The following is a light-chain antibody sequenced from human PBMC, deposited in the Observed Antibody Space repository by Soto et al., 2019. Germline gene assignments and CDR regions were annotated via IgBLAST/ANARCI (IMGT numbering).Light chain of an antibody. CDR1: QSISTY. CDR2: KAS. V-gene: IGKV1-5*03. CDR3: QHFNDYSGT. J-gene: IGKJ1*01. Sequence: DIPMTQSPSTLSASVGDRVTITCRASQSISTYLAWYQQKPGKAPKLLIYKASNLESGVPSRFSGSGSGTEFTLTISSLQPDDFATYYCQHFNDYSGTFGQGTKVEI.